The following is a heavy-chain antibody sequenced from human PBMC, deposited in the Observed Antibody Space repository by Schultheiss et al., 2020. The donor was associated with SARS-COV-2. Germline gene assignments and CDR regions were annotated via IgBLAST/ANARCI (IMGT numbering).Heavy chain of an antibody. CDR3: AAAHCTSTSCTEALRRYYGVDV. CDR2: ISYDGGVD. Sequence: GGSLRLSCVDSGFMFGSSVMAWVRQAPGKGLEWVAVISYDGGVDYYADSVKGRFTISRDNSNNTLFLQMNSLRPEDTAMYYCAAAHCTSTSCTEALRRYYGVDVWGRGTTVTVSS. J-gene: IGHJ6*02. D-gene: IGHD2-2*01. CDR1: GFMFGSSV. V-gene: IGHV3-30*04.